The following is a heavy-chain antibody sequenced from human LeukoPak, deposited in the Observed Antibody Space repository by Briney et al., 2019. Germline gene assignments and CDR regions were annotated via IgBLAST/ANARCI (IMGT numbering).Heavy chain of an antibody. Sequence: PSETLSLTCTVSGASISSGSHYWSWIRQPAGKGLEWIVRLYVSSDTTYNPSLKSRVTISANTSKNQFSLKRSSVTAADTAVYYCARDWYSSSLDNWFDPWGQGILVTVSS. CDR2: LYVSSDT. CDR3: ARDWYSSSLDNWFDP. CDR1: GASISSGSHY. D-gene: IGHD6-13*01. J-gene: IGHJ5*02. V-gene: IGHV4-61*02.